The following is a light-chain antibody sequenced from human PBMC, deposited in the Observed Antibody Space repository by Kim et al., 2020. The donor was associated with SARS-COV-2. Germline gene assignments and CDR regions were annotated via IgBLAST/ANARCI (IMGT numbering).Light chain of an antibody. V-gene: IGKV1-5*03. Sequence: SASVGHRVTIACRASQNISTWLAWYQQKPGKAPKLLISKTSSLESGASLRFRGSGSGTEFTLTISSLRPDDSATFFCQQYNTYSNTFGQGTKLEI. CDR2: KTS. J-gene: IGKJ2*01. CDR1: QNISTW. CDR3: QQYNTYSNT.